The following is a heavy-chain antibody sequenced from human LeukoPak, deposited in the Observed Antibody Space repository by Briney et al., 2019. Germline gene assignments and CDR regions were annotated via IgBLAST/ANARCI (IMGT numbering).Heavy chain of an antibody. V-gene: IGHV3-23*01. CDR3: AKYTSGTSYRGLDQ. D-gene: IGHD3-10*01. Sequence: PGGSLRLSCGASGLTVSSYGMSWVRQAPGKGLEWVSTIIGSAFNTYYADSVKGRFTISRDDSKNTVYLQMNSLRAEDTAVYSCAKYTSGTSYRGLDQWGQGTLVTVSS. J-gene: IGHJ4*02. CDR1: GLTVSSYG. CDR2: IIGSAFNT.